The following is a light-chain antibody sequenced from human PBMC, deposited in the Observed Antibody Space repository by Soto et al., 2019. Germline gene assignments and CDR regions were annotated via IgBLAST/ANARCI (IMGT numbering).Light chain of an antibody. CDR1: SNDIGSYNY. CDR2: DVS. V-gene: IGLV2-14*03. CDR3: HSYQL. J-gene: IGLJ2*01. Sequence: QSVLTQPASLSGSPGQSNTISCTGSSNDIGSYNYVSWYQQHPGKAPKLIIFDVSNRPSGVSNRFSGSRSGNTASLTISQLQTEDEADYFCHSYQLIGGGTKLTVL.